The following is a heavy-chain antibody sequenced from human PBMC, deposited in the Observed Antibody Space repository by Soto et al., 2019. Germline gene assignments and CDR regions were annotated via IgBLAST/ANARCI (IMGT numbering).Heavy chain of an antibody. CDR3: ARELGPGSGSYYNGVNYFDY. CDR1: GFTFSSYA. CDR2: ISYDGSNK. J-gene: IGHJ4*02. V-gene: IGHV3-30-3*01. Sequence: QVQLVESGGGVVQPGRSLRLSCAASGFTFSSYAMHWVRQAPGKGLEWVAVISYDGSNKYYADSVKGRFTISRDNSKNTLYLQMNSLRAEDTAVYYCARELGPGSGSYYNGVNYFDYWGQGTLVTVSS. D-gene: IGHD3-10*01.